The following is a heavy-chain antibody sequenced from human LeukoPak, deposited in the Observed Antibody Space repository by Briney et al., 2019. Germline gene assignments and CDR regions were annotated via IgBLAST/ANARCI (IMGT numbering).Heavy chain of an antibody. J-gene: IGHJ4*02. V-gene: IGHV4-59*08. CDR2: IFSSGSA. CDR1: GGSISGYY. CDR3: ARWYCSGGTCFHLDD. Sequence: SETLSLTCTVSGGSISGYYWSWIRQPPGKGLEWMGDIFSSGSAAYNPSLRSRVTASIDTSKNQLSLKLSSVTAADTAVYYCARWYCSGGTCFHLDDWGQGTLVTVSS. D-gene: IGHD2-15*01.